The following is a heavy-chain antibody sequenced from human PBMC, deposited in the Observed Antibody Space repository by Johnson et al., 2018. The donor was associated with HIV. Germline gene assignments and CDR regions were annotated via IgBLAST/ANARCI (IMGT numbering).Heavy chain of an antibody. V-gene: IGHV3-30*18. CDR3: AKDLGASKDDEWATDYYDFSIAYPVQDPRAVVGAFDV. Sequence: VQLVESGGGLIQPGGSLRLSCAASGFTVRSNYMSWVRQAPGKGLEWVAVIPYDGSNTYYADSVKGRFTISRDNSKKTLSLQMNSLRPEDTAVYYCAKDLGASKDDEWATDYYDFSIAYPVQDPRAVVGAFDVWGQGTMVTVSS. CDR2: IPYDGSNT. D-gene: IGHD3/OR15-3a*01. CDR1: GFTVRSNY. J-gene: IGHJ3*01.